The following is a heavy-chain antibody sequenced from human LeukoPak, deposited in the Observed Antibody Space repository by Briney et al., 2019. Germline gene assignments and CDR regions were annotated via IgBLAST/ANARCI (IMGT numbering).Heavy chain of an antibody. CDR3: TSTYYDLLTGYVY. CDR2: IRSKANSYAT. V-gene: IGHV3-73*01. Sequence: GGSLRLSCAASGVTFSGSAMHWVREASGKGLEWVGRIRSKANSYATAYAASVKGRFTISRDDSKNTAYLQMNSLKTEDTAVYYCTSTYYDLLTGYVYWGQGTLVTVSS. J-gene: IGHJ4*02. D-gene: IGHD3-9*01. CDR1: GVTFSGSA.